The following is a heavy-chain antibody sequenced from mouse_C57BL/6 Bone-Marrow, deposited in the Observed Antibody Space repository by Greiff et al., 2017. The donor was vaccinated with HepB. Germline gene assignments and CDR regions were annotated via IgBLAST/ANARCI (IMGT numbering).Heavy chain of an antibody. CDR1: GYAFSSSW. CDR3: ALITTVVSTDFDV. D-gene: IGHD1-1*01. V-gene: IGHV1-82*01. J-gene: IGHJ1*03. Sequence: VQLQQSGPELVKPGASVKISCKASGYAFSSSWMNWVKQRPGKGLEWIGRIYPGDGDTNYNGKFKGKATLTADKSSSTAYMQLSSLTSEDSAVYFCALITTVVSTDFDVWGTGTTVTVSS. CDR2: IYPGDGDT.